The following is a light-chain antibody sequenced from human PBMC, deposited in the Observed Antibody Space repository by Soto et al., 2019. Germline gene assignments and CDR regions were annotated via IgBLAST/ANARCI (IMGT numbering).Light chain of an antibody. J-gene: IGLJ1*01. V-gene: IGLV7-46*01. CDR3: LLSYNGPYV. CDR2: DTT. CDR1: TGAVTNGHY. Sequence: QAVVTQEPSLTVSPGGTVTLTCGSSTGAVTNGHYPYWFQQKPGQAPRTLIYDTTNRHSWTPARFSGSLLGGKAALTLSGAQPEDEAEYYCLLSYNGPYVSGNGTKVTVL.